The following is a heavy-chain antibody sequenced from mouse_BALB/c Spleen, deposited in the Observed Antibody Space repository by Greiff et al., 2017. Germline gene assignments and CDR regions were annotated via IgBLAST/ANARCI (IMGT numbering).Heavy chain of an antibody. CDR3: AKEGYYGSSYDWYFDV. Sequence: QVQLKESGPSLVQPSQSLSITCTVSGFSLTSYGVHWVRQSPGKGLEWLGVIWRGGSTDYNAAFMSRLSITKDNSKSQVFFKMNSLQADDTAIYYCAKEGYYGSSYDWYFDVWGAGTTVTGSS. D-gene: IGHD1-1*01. J-gene: IGHJ1*01. V-gene: IGHV2-5-1*01. CDR2: IWRGGST. CDR1: GFSLTSYG.